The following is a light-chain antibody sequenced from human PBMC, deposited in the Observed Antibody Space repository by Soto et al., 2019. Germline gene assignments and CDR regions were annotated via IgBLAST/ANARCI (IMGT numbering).Light chain of an antibody. J-gene: IGKJ4*01. Sequence: EILLTQSPGTLSLSPGERATLSCRASQSVSSNLAWYQQKPGQAPRLLIYGASTRATGIPARFSGSGSGTEFTLTISSLQSEDFAVYYCQQYKNWPPTFGGGTKVDIK. CDR1: QSVSSN. CDR3: QQYKNWPPT. CDR2: GAS. V-gene: IGKV3-15*01.